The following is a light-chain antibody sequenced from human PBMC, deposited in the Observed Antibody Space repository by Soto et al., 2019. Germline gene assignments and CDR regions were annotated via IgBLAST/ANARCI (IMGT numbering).Light chain of an antibody. CDR3: QQYFSYLWT. CDR2: KAS. CDR1: QSISSW. Sequence: DIQMTQSPSTLSASVGDRVTITCRASQSISSWLAWYQQKPGKAPKLLIYKASSLESGVPSRFSGSGSGTEFTLTISSLQPDDFATYYCQQYFSYLWTFDQGTKVEIK. V-gene: IGKV1-5*03. J-gene: IGKJ1*01.